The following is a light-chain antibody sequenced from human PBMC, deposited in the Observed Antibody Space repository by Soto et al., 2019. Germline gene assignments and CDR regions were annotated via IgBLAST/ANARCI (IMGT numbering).Light chain of an antibody. Sequence: EIVMTQSPATLSVSPGEGATLSCRASQSVTSNLAWYQQKPGQAPRLLIYAASTRATGIPARFTGSGSGTEFTLTISSLQYDDFAVYYCQQYSSWPLTFGGGTKVEIK. CDR1: QSVTSN. J-gene: IGKJ4*01. CDR3: QQYSSWPLT. CDR2: AAS. V-gene: IGKV3D-15*01.